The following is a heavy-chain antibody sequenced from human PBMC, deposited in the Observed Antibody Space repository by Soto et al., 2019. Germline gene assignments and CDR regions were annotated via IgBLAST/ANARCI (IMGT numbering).Heavy chain of an antibody. CDR3: ATDRGVTQLDN. CDR1: GLTFSGYG. J-gene: IGHJ4*02. CDR2: IWYDGSNK. V-gene: IGHV3-33*01. D-gene: IGHD2-21*02. Sequence: QVQLVESGGGVVQPGRSLRLSCAASGLTFSGYGFHWVRQAPGKGLEWVAVIWYDGSNKYYSDSVKGPFTISKDNSKNTLYLQLNSLSAEDTAVYYCATDRGVTQLDNWGQGTLVTVSS.